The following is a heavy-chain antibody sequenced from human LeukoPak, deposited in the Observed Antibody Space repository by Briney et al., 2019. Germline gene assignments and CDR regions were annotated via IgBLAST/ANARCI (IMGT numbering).Heavy chain of an antibody. D-gene: IGHD4-11*01. CDR3: ARQSSTTVLYYFDY. V-gene: IGHV4-39*01. CDR1: GGSISSSTHY. J-gene: IGHJ4*02. Sequence: SETLSLTCTVSGGSISSSTHYWGWIRQPPGKGLEWIGSIYYRGSTYYNPSLKSRVTISVDTSKNQFSLKLSSVTAADTAVYFCARQSSTTVLYYFDYWGQGTLVTVSS. CDR2: IYYRGST.